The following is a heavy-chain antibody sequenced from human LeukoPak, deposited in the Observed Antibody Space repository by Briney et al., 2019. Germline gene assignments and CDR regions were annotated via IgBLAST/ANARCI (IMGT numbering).Heavy chain of an antibody. CDR1: GFDVNDNF. Sequence: GGSLRLSCVASGFDVNDNFMIWVRQAPGQGLEWISIIYASGGAYHAESVKGRFSAFRDTSKNTIFLQMNNLRAGDTAMYYCVRRHDYWGQGTLVTVSS. CDR3: VRRHDY. J-gene: IGHJ4*02. V-gene: IGHV3-53*01. CDR2: IYASGGA.